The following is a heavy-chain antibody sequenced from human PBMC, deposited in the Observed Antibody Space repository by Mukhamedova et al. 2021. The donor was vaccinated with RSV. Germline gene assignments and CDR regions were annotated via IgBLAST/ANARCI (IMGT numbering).Heavy chain of an antibody. V-gene: IGHV3-21*06. CDR2: SSTFI. CDR3: ARSYSSGWYFFDY. D-gene: IGHD6-19*01. J-gene: IGHJ4*02. Sequence: SSTFIYHPDPVKGRFTISRDNAKNSLFLQMNNLRAEDTAVYYCARSYSSGWYFFDYWGQGTLVTVSS.